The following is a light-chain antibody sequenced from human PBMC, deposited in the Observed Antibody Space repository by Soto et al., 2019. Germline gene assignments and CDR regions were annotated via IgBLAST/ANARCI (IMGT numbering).Light chain of an antibody. CDR3: QQYGSSPST. V-gene: IGKV3-20*01. CDR1: QSVSGSF. CDR2: GAS. Sequence: IVLTQSPGTLSLSPGEGATLSCRASQSVSGSFLAWYQQRPGQAPRLVIYGASRRATGIPDRFSGSGSGTDFTLSISRLEPEDLAIYYCQQYGSSPSTFGPGTNVDIK. J-gene: IGKJ3*01.